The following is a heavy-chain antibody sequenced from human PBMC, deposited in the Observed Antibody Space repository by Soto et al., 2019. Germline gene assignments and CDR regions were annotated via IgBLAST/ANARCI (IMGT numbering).Heavy chain of an antibody. J-gene: IGHJ5*02. V-gene: IGHV4-39*01. CDR2: IYYSGFT. Sequence: SETLSLTCTVSGGSISSSSYYWGWIRQPPGKGLEWIGSIYYSGFTFYNPSLKSRVTISVDTSKNQFSLKLSSVTAADTALYYCARQRVIPGTPTNWFDPWGQGTLVTVSS. CDR1: GGSISSSSYY. CDR3: ARQRVIPGTPTNWFDP. D-gene: IGHD2-15*01.